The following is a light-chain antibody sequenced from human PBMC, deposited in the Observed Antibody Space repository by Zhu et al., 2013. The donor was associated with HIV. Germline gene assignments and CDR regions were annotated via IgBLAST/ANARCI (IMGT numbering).Light chain of an antibody. CDR1: QSVDIY. Sequence: EIVMTQSPATLSVSPGERATLSCRASQSVDIYLAWYQQKPGQAPRLLIYDASNRATGIPARFSGSGSGTDFTLTISSLEPEDFAVYYCQQRYDWPPLTFGGGTKVEIK. CDR2: DAS. J-gene: IGKJ4*01. V-gene: IGKV3-11*01. CDR3: QQRYDWPPLT.